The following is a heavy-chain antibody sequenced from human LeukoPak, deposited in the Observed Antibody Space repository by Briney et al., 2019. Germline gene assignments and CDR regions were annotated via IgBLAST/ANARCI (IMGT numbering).Heavy chain of an antibody. CDR1: GFTFSSNW. J-gene: IGHJ3*02. CDR2: IKQDGSEK. D-gene: IGHD3-10*01. CDR3: ARGLGINGLALDM. V-gene: IGHV3-7*05. Sequence: PGESLKISCAAAGFTFSSNWMSWVRQAPGKGLQWVANIKQDGSEKYYVDSVKGRFTISRDNAKKSLYLQMNSLRGEDTAVYYCARGLGINGLALDMWGQGTMVTVSS.